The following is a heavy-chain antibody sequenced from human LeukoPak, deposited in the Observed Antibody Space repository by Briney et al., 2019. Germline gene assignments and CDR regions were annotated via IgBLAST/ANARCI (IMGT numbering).Heavy chain of an antibody. Sequence: SETLSLTCTVSGGSISSYYWSWIRQPPGKGLEWIGYIYYNGSTNYNPSLKSRVTISVDTSKNQFSLKLSSVTAADTAVYYCARGVVVRGAYYYSMDIWGKGTTVTVSS. D-gene: IGHD3-10*01. CDR3: ARGVVVRGAYYYSMDI. V-gene: IGHV4-59*01. CDR2: IYYNGST. J-gene: IGHJ6*04. CDR1: GGSISSYY.